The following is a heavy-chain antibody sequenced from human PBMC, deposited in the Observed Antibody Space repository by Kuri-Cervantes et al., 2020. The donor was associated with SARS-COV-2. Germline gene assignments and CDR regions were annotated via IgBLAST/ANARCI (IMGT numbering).Heavy chain of an antibody. J-gene: IGHJ4*02. D-gene: IGHD3-16*01. V-gene: IGHV3-21*01. CDR2: IDSSSYYI. CDR1: GFTFSGYS. Sequence: GESLRLSCPASGFTFSGYSTNWIRQAPGKWLEWVASIDSSSYYIYHSDSVKGRLTISRDNAKPSLYLQMNSLKLEYAAVYYCAREEVGELGEAFDYWGQGAMVTVSS. CDR3: AREEVGELGEAFDY.